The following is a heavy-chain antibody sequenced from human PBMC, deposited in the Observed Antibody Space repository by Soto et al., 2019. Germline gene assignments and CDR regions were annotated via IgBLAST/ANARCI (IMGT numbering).Heavy chain of an antibody. D-gene: IGHD5-12*01. CDR1: GGSISSSSYY. Sequence: QLQLQESGPGLVKPSETLSLTCTVSGGSISSSSYYWGWIRQPPGKGLEWIGSIYYSGSTYYNPSLKSRVTISVDTSKNQFSLKLSSVTAADTAVYYCARHYSGYDGKNYYYYYYMDVWGKGTTVTVSS. V-gene: IGHV4-39*01. CDR3: ARHYSGYDGKNYYYYYYMDV. CDR2: IYYSGST. J-gene: IGHJ6*03.